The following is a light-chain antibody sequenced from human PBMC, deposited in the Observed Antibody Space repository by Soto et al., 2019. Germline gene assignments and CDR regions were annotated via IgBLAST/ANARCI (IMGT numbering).Light chain of an antibody. CDR3: QQYGSSFYT. Sequence: EIVLTQSPGTLSLSPGERATLSCRASQSVSSSHLAWYQQKPGQAPRLLIYGASSRATGIPDRFSGSGSGTEFTLTISRLEPEDFAVYYCQQYGSSFYTFGQGTKLEIK. CDR2: GAS. J-gene: IGKJ2*01. CDR1: QSVSSSH. V-gene: IGKV3-20*01.